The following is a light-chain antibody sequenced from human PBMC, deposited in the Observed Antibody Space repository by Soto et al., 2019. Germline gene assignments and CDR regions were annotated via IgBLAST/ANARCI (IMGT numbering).Light chain of an antibody. J-gene: IGKJ5*01. CDR2: GAS. Sequence: EIVLTHSPCTLSLSPCERATLSCSASQSVSSSYLAWYQQKPGQATRLLIYGASSRATGIPDRFSGSGSGTDFTLTISRLEPEDFAVYYCQQYGSSPSITFGQGTRLEIK. CDR3: QQYGSSPSIT. V-gene: IGKV3-20*01. CDR1: QSVSSSY.